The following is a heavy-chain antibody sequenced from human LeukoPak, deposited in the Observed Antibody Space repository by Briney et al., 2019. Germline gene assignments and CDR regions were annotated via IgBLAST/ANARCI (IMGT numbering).Heavy chain of an antibody. J-gene: IGHJ4*02. CDR3: ARDSGYCSGGCFDY. CDR1: GYTLTELS. V-gene: IGHV1-24*01. CDR2: FDPEDGET. D-gene: IGHD2-15*01. Sequence: ASVKVSCKVSGYTLTELSMHWVRQAPGKGLEWMGGFDPEDGETIYAQKFQGRVTMTRDTSTSTVYMELSSLRSEDTAVYYCARDSGYCSGGCFDYWGQGTLVTVSS.